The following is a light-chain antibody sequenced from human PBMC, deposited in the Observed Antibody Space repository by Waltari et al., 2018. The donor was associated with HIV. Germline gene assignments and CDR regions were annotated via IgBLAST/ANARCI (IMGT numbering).Light chain of an antibody. CDR1: NSNIGSNH. CDR2: NNN. CDR3: AAWDDSLSAVV. Sequence: SVLAQPPSVSGTPGQGVTISCSGSNSNIGSNHVYWYRQLPGSAPPLLIYNNNHRPSGVPDRCAGSKAGTSASLASSGLRSEDEADYDCAAWDDSLSAVVFGGGTKLTVL. J-gene: IGLJ2*01. V-gene: IGLV1-47*01.